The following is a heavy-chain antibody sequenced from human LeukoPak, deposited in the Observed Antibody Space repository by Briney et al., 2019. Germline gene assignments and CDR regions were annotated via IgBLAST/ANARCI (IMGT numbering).Heavy chain of an antibody. D-gene: IGHD6-19*01. CDR2: IYSGGST. CDR1: GFTVSSKH. Sequence: PGGSLRLSCAASGFTVSSKHMTWVRQAPGKGLEWVSVIYSGGSTYYADSVKGRFTISRDNSKNTLYLQMNSLRAEDTAVYYCASIPVMYSSGWDDAFDIWGQGTMVTVSS. CDR3: ASIPVMYSSGWDDAFDI. J-gene: IGHJ3*02. V-gene: IGHV3-53*01.